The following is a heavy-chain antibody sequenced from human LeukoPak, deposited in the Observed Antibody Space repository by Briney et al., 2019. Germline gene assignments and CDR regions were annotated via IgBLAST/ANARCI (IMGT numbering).Heavy chain of an antibody. Sequence: SETLSLTCAVSGYSITSGYYWGGIRQPPGKGLEWIGTIYHSGSTYYNPPLKSRVTVSVDTSKNQFSLKLSSVTAAATAVYSCVRSPYYYYHMDVWGKGTSVTVSS. V-gene: IGHV4-38-2*01. CDR3: VRSPYYYYHMDV. CDR1: GYSITSGYY. CDR2: IYHSGST. J-gene: IGHJ6*03.